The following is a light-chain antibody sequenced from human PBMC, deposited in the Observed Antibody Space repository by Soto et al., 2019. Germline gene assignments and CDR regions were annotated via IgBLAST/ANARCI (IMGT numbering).Light chain of an antibody. V-gene: IGKV3-15*01. CDR1: QSVSSS. CDR3: QQYYNWPQT. CDR2: GAS. Sequence: EIVMTQSPATLSVSPGERATLSCRASQSVSSSLAWYQQKSGQAPRLVIYGASTRATGIPARFSGSGSGTEFTLIISSLQSEDFAVYYCQQYYNWPQTFCQGTKV. J-gene: IGKJ1*01.